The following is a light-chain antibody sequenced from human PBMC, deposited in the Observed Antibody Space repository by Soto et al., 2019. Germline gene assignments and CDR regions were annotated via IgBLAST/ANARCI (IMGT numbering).Light chain of an antibody. CDR3: EAWDDSLSGREV. Sequence: QSVLTQPPSASGTPGQRVTISCSGSSSNIGRNTVNWYQQLPGTAPKLLIFSNNQRPSGVPDRFSGSKSGTSGSLAISGLQSEDEADYYCEAWDDSLSGREVFGTGTKVTVL. V-gene: IGLV1-44*01. CDR1: SSNIGRNT. CDR2: SNN. J-gene: IGLJ1*01.